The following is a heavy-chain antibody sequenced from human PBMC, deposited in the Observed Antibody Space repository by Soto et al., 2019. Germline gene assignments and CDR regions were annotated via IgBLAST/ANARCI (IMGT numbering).Heavy chain of an antibody. J-gene: IGHJ6*02. Sequence: ASVKVSCKASGYTFTSYDINWVRQATGQGLEWMGWMNPNSGNTGYAQKFKGRVTMTRNTSISTAYMELSSLRSEDTAVYYCESCANIVLGPAARRNYYYGMDVWGQGTTVTVSS. D-gene: IGHD2-2*01. V-gene: IGHV1-8*01. CDR3: ESCANIVLGPAARRNYYYGMDV. CDR2: MNPNSGNT. CDR1: GYTFTSYD.